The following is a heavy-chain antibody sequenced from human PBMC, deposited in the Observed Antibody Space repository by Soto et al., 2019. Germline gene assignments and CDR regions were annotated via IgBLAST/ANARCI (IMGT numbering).Heavy chain of an antibody. CDR2: IYPYDSNT. D-gene: IGHD3-10*01. CDR1: GYSFTSYW. Sequence: GESLKISCKGSGYSFTSYWIAWVRQTPGKGLKWMGIIYPYDSNTRYSPSFQGQVTISADKSISTAYLQWSSLKASDTAMYYCAGGGVRGVITRTRDYYGMDVSGQGTTVTVSS. V-gene: IGHV5-51*01. CDR3: AGGGVRGVITRTRDYYGMDV. J-gene: IGHJ6*02.